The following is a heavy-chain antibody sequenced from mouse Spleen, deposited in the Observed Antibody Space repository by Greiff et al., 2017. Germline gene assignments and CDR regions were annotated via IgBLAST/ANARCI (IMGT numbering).Heavy chain of an antibody. CDR1: GYTFTDYN. J-gene: IGHJ1*01. CDR2: INPNNGGT. CDR3: ARGNGNYGWYFDV. Sequence: VHVKQSGPELVMPGASVKMSCKASGYTFTDYNMHWVKQSHGKSLEWIGYINPNNGGTSYNQKFKGKATLTSDKSSSTAYMELSSLTSEDSAVYYCARGNGNYGWYFDVWGAGTTVTVSS. V-gene: IGHV1-22*01. D-gene: IGHD2-1*01.